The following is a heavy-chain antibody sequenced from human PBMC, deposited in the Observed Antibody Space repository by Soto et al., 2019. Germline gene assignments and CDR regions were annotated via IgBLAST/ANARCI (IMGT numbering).Heavy chain of an antibody. D-gene: IGHD3-10*01. Sequence: QVQVVESGGGVVQPGRSLRLSCAASGFTFSSYAMHWVRQAPGKGLEWVALISYDGSNKYCADSVKGRFTISRDNSKNTVDLQMNSLRDEDTALYYCVREPYYYGSRYVFDIWGQGTMVTVST. CDR1: GFTFSSYA. V-gene: IGHV3-30-3*01. CDR2: ISYDGSNK. CDR3: VREPYYYGSRYVFDI. J-gene: IGHJ3*02.